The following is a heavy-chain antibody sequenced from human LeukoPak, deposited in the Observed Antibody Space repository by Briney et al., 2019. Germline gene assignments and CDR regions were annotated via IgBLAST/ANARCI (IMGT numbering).Heavy chain of an antibody. CDR3: ARAWGHSSSWPCMDV. CDR1: GGSISSGGYY. CDR2: IYYSGST. D-gene: IGHD6-13*01. Sequence: SQTLSLTCTVSGGSISSGGYYWSRIRQHPGKGLEWIGYIYYSGSTYYNPSLKSRVTISVDTSKNQFSLKLSSVTAADTAVYYCARAWGHSSSWPCMDVWGQGTTVTVSS. V-gene: IGHV4-31*03. J-gene: IGHJ6*02.